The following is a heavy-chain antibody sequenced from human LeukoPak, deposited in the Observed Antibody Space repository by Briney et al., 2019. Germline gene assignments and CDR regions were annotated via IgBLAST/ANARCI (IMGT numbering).Heavy chain of an antibody. CDR1: GFTFSRYW. J-gene: IGHJ4*02. D-gene: IGHD2-15*01. Sequence: GGSLRLSCAASGFTFSRYWMSWVRQAPGKGLEWLANIKEDGTTKYYVDSVKGRFAISRDNAHNFVYLQMNSLRAEDTAMYYCARVGYSSSSFDYWGQGTLVTVSS. CDR3: ARVGYSSSSFDY. CDR2: IKEDGTTK. V-gene: IGHV3-7*01.